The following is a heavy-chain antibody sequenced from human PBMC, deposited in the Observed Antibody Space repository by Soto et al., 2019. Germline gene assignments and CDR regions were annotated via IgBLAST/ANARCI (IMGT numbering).Heavy chain of an antibody. J-gene: IGHJ6*02. CDR3: ARGYSYGWDYYYYGMDV. CDR2: INHSVST. D-gene: IGHD5-18*01. V-gene: IGHV4-34*01. CDR1: CGSFSGYY. Sequence: SETLCLTCAVYCGSFSGYYWIWIRQPPGKGLEWIGEINHSVSTNYNPSLKSRVTISVDTSKNQFSLKLSSVTAADTAVYYCARGYSYGWDYYYYGMDVWGQGTTVTVSS.